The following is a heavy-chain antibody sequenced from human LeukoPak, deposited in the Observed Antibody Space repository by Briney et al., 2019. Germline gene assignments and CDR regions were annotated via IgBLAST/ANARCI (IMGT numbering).Heavy chain of an antibody. CDR1: GFTLKNYA. D-gene: IGHD2-15*01. V-gene: IGHV3-64D*06. CDR2: THGDGGST. Sequence: GGSLRLSCSASGFTLKNYAMYWVRQAPGKELEQLSPTHGDGGSTDYADSVKGRFTISRDYSKNTLYLQLNSLRVEDTAVYYCVRDNYGMDVWGQGTTVTVSS. J-gene: IGHJ6*02. CDR3: VRDNYGMDV.